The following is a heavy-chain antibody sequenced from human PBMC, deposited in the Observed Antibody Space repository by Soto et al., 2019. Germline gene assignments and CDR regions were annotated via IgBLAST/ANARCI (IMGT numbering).Heavy chain of an antibody. CDR3: ARKGVAFDY. CDR2: LNEDGSIT. CDR1: VFTFSSYW. Sequence: PGGSLRLSCVASVFTFSSYWMHWVRQVPGKGLVWVSRLNEDGSITSYADSVKGRFTIFRDNAKNTLYLEMNSLRDEDTAVYYCARKGVAFDYWGQGALVTAPQ. V-gene: IGHV3-74*01. D-gene: IGHD3-3*01. J-gene: IGHJ4*02.